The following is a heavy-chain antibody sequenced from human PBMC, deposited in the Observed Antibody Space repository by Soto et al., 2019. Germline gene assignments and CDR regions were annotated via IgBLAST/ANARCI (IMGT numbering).Heavy chain of an antibody. CDR2: INPSGGST. V-gene: IGHV1-46*01. Sequence: GASVKVSCKASGYTFTSYYMHWVRQAPGQGLEWMGIINPSGGSTSYAQKFQGRVTMTRVTSTSTVYMELSSLRSEDTAVYYCARDGQGKWELLHLAQYYFDYWGQGTLVTVSS. D-gene: IGHD1-26*01. J-gene: IGHJ4*02. CDR1: GYTFTSYY. CDR3: ARDGQGKWELLHLAQYYFDY.